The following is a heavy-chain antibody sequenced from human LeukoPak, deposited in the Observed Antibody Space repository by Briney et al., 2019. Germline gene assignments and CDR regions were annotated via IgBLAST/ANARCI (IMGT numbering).Heavy chain of an antibody. CDR3: ASLTDIEAGAVRY. D-gene: IGHD1-26*01. V-gene: IGHV3-30*03. J-gene: IGHJ4*02. CDR1: GFTFSSYG. CDR2: ISYDGSNK. Sequence: PGRSLRLSCAASGFTFSSYGMHWVRQAPGKGLEWVAVISYDGSNKYYADSVKGRFTISRDNSKNTLYLQMNSLRAEDTAVYYCASLTDIEAGAVRYWGQGTLVTVSS.